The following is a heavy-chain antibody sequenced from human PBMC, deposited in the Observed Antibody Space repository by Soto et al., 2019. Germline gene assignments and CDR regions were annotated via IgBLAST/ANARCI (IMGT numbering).Heavy chain of an antibody. J-gene: IGHJ6*02. CDR1: EGTFSSYT. D-gene: IGHD5-12*01. V-gene: IGHV1-69*08. CDR2: IIPILGLA. CDR3: ARESSSGYASDYYYYYGMDV. Sequence: QVQLVQSGAEVKKPGSSVKVSCKASEGTFSSYTISWVRQAPGQGLEGMGRIIPILGLANYAQKFQGRVTITADKSTSTAYMELSSLRSEDTAVYYCARESSSGYASDYYYYYGMDVWGQGTTVTVSS.